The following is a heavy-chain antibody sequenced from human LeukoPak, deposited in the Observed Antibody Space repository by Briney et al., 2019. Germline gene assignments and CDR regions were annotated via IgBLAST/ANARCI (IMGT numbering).Heavy chain of an antibody. CDR2: INPSGGST. CDR1: GYTLTELS. J-gene: IGHJ4*02. V-gene: IGHV1-46*01. CDR3: ARAQAQAYGSGSYYIPVISGSDY. Sequence: VASVKVSCKVSGYTLTELSMHWVRQAPGKGLEWMGIINPSGGSTSYAQKFQGRATMTRDTSTSTVYMELSSLRSEDTAVYYCARAQAQAYGSGSYYIPVISGSDYWGQGTLVTVSS. D-gene: IGHD3-10*01.